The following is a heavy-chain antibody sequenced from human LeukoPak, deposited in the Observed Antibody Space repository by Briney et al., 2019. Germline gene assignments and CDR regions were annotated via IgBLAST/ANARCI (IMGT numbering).Heavy chain of an antibody. Sequence: ASVKVSCKASGYTFTSYGISWVRQAPGQGLEWMGWISAYNGNTNYAQKLQGRVTMTTDTSTSTAYMELRSLRSDDTAVYYCARQQKLRYFDWLLSGGGYFDYWGQGTLVTVSS. D-gene: IGHD3-9*01. CDR2: ISAYNGNT. CDR1: GYTFTSYG. CDR3: ARQQKLRYFDWLLSGGGYFDY. J-gene: IGHJ4*02. V-gene: IGHV1-18*01.